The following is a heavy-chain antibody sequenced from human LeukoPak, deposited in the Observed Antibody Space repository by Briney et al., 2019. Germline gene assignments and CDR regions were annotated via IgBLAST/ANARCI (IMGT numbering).Heavy chain of an antibody. CDR1: GGTFGSYA. V-gene: IGHV1-69*05. CDR3: AVHDYGDYHSGY. CDR2: IIPIFGTA. D-gene: IGHD4-17*01. J-gene: IGHJ4*02. Sequence: SVKVSCKASGGTFGSYAISWVRQAPGQGLEWMGRIIPIFGTANYAQKFQGRVTITTDESTSTAYMELSSLRSEDTAVYYCAVHDYGDYHSGYWGQGTLVTVSS.